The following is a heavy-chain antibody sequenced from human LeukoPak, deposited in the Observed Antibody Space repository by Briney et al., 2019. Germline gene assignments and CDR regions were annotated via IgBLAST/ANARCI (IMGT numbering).Heavy chain of an antibody. J-gene: IGHJ4*02. Sequence: SEXXSLTCAVSGYSISSGYYWGWIRQPPGKGLVWILIIFYTATTSYNPSLQSRVTISVDTSNNQVSLKLSSVTAAHTAVYFCASLDGYNPASWGQGTLVTVSS. CDR3: ASLDGYNPAS. CDR2: IFYTATT. CDR1: GYSISSGYY. V-gene: IGHV4-38-2*01. D-gene: IGHD5-24*01.